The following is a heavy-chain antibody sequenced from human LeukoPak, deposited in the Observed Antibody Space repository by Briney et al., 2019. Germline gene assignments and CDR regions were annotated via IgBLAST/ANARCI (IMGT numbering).Heavy chain of an antibody. CDR1: GYSFTTYW. J-gene: IGHJ4*02. CDR3: ARHGPEYYCSGGSCVGGDFDY. V-gene: IGHV5-51*01. CDR2: IYPGDSDT. Sequence: GESLKISCKGSGYSFTTYWIGWVRQMPGKGLEWMAIIYPGDSDTRYSPSFQGQVTISADKSISTAYLQWSSLKASDTAMYYCARHGPEYYCSGGSCVGGDFDYWGQGTLVTVSS. D-gene: IGHD2-15*01.